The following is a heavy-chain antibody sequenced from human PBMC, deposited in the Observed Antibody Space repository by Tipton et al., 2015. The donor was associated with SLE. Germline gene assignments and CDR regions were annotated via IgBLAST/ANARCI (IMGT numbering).Heavy chain of an antibody. J-gene: IGHJ4*02. CDR1: GFTFSSYA. CDR2: ISYDGSNK. D-gene: IGHD3-3*01. CDR3: AGEMLEWLGY. Sequence: SLRLSCAASGFTFSSYAMHWVRQAPGKGLEWVAVISYDGSNKYYADSVRGRFSISRDNSKNTLYLQMNSLRAEDTAVYYCAGEMLEWLGYWGQGTLVTVSS. V-gene: IGHV3-30*04.